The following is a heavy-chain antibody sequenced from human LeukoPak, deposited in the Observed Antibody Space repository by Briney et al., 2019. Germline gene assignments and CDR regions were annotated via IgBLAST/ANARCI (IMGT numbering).Heavy chain of an antibody. J-gene: IGHJ4*02. D-gene: IGHD6-13*01. V-gene: IGHV3-30*01. CDR3: ARDKASTKTGIAAAATNDPVFDY. CDR2: MSYDGSNK. CDR1: GFTFSSYA. Sequence: GGSLRLSCAASGFTFSSYAMHWVRQAPGKGLEWVAVMSYDGSNKYYADSVKGRFTISRDNSKNTLYLQMNSLRAEDTAVYYCARDKASTKTGIAAAATNDPVFDYWGQGTLVTVSS.